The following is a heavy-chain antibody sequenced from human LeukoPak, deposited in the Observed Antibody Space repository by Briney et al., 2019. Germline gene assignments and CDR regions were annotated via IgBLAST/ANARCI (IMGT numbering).Heavy chain of an antibody. J-gene: IGHJ4*02. CDR1: GFTFSGYA. CDR3: AKPTGDTGWYGLFEY. Sequence: GGSLRLSCAASGFTFSGYAMNWVRQAPGKGLEWVAVVSYDGNDYYYADSVKGRFTISRDNSKNSLYLQMNSLRAEDRAVYYCAKPTGDTGWYGLFEYWGQGTLVTVSS. V-gene: IGHV3-30*18. CDR2: VSYDGNDY. D-gene: IGHD6-19*01.